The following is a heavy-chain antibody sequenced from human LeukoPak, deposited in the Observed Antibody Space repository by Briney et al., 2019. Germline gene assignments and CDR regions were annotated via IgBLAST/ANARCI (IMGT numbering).Heavy chain of an antibody. V-gene: IGHV1-2*06. D-gene: IGHD1-26*01. J-gene: IGHJ4*02. CDR2: INPNSGDR. CDR3: TRDPPTKY. CDR1: GYTFTGYY. Sequence: ASVKVSCKASGYTFTGYYIHWVRQAPGQGLEWMGRINPNSGDRNYAQKFQGRVTMTRDTSISAAYMELSSLRSDDTAVYYCTRDPPTKYWGQGTLVSVSS.